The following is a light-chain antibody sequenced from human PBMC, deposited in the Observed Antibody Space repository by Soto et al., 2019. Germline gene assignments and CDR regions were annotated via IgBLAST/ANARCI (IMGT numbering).Light chain of an antibody. J-gene: IGKJ5*01. Sequence: EIVLTQSPGTLSLSPGERATLSCRASQSVSASYLAWYQQKPGQAPRLLIYGASSRATGIPARFSGSGSETDIIITISSLQAEDLLIYCWQQCNNGPITFGQGTRLEIK. CDR1: QSVSASY. CDR2: GAS. CDR3: QQCNNGPIT. V-gene: IGKV3-20*01.